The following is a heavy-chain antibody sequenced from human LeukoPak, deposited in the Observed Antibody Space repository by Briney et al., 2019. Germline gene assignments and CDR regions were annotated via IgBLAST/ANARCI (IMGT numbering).Heavy chain of an antibody. V-gene: IGHV4-34*01. J-gene: IGHJ5*02. CDR3: ARGSGIRSMLRGVSRGVWFDP. D-gene: IGHD3-10*01. Sequence: GSLRLSCAASGFNFNNAWMNWVRQAPGKGLEWIGQIIHSGSTNYDPSLKSRVTISVDTSKNQFSLKLNSVTAADTAVYYCARGSGIRSMLRGVSRGVWFDPWGQGTLVTVSS. CDR1: GFNFNNAW. CDR2: IIHSGST.